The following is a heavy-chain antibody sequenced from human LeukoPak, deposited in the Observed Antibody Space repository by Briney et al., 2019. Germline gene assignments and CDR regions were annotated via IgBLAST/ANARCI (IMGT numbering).Heavy chain of an antibody. D-gene: IGHD2-21*02. Sequence: SETLSLTCTVSGYSISSGYYWGWIRQPPGKGLEWIGSIYHSGSTYYNPSLKSRVTISVDTSKNQFSLKLSSVTAADTAVYYCARDQSGGDYPLFDYWGQGTLVTVSS. CDR3: ARDQSGGDYPLFDY. V-gene: IGHV4-38-2*02. CDR2: IYHSGST. CDR1: GYSISSGYY. J-gene: IGHJ4*02.